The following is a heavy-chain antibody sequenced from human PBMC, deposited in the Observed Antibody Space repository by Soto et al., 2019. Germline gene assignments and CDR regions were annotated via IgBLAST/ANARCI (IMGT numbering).Heavy chain of an antibody. CDR2: INPSGGST. J-gene: IGHJ6*02. D-gene: IGHD3-22*01. V-gene: IGHV1-46*01. CDR1: GYTFTSYY. Sequence: ASVKVSCKASGYTFTSYYMHWVRQAPGQGLEWMGIINPSGGSTSYAQKFQGRVTMTRDTSTSTVYMELSSLRSEDTAVYYCAREMIAVVITPYYYYGMEVWGQGTTVTVSS. CDR3: AREMIAVVITPYYYYGMEV.